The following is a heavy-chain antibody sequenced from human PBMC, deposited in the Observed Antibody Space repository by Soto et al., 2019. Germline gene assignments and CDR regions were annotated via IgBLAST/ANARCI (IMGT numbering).Heavy chain of an antibody. V-gene: IGHV4-31*03. CDR3: ARVISLEWNHFDY. J-gene: IGHJ4*02. D-gene: IGHD3-3*01. CDR2: IYYSGST. CDR1: GGSISGGGYY. Sequence: SETLSLTCTVSGGSISGGGYYWSWIRQHPGKGLEWIGYIYYSGSTYYNPSLKSRVTISVDTSKNQFSLKLSSVTPADTAVYYCARVISLEWNHFDYWGQGTLVTVSS.